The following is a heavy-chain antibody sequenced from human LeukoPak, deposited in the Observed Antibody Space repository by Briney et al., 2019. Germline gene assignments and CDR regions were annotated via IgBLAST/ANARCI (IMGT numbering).Heavy chain of an antibody. CDR3: ARGGIRGSGSYYIKDY. CDR1: GYTFTGYY. D-gene: IGHD1-26*01. Sequence: ASVKVSCKASGYTFTGYYMHWVRQAPGQGLEWMGWINPNSGGTNYAQKFQGRVTMTRDTSISTAYMELSRLRSDDTAVYYCARGGIRGSGSYYIKDYWGQGTRVTVSS. V-gene: IGHV1-2*02. CDR2: INPNSGGT. J-gene: IGHJ4*02.